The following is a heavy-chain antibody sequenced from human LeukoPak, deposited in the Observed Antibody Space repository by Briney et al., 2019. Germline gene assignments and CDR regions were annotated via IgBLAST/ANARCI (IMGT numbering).Heavy chain of an antibody. Sequence: GESLKISCKGSGYSFSSYWIAWVRQMPGKGPEWMGIIYPGDSDTRYSPSFQGQVTISADKSVSTAYLQWGSLKASDTAMYYCARRIAAAEVFDYWGQGTLLTVSS. D-gene: IGHD6-13*01. J-gene: IGHJ4*02. CDR2: IYPGDSDT. CDR1: GYSFSSYW. CDR3: ARRIAAAEVFDY. V-gene: IGHV5-51*01.